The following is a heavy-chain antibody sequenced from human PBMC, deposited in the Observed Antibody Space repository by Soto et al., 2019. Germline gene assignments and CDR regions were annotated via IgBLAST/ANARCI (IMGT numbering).Heavy chain of an antibody. Sequence: GGSLRLSCAASGFTFSSYAMHWVRQAPGKGLEWVAVISYDGSNKYYADSVKGRFTISRDNSKNTLYLQMNSLRAEDTAVYYCARNKRVAPTIEDYYYYYGMDVWGQGTTVTVSS. V-gene: IGHV3-30-3*01. CDR1: GFTFSSYA. CDR2: ISYDGSNK. CDR3: ARNKRVAPTIEDYYYYYGMDV. D-gene: IGHD2-15*01. J-gene: IGHJ6*02.